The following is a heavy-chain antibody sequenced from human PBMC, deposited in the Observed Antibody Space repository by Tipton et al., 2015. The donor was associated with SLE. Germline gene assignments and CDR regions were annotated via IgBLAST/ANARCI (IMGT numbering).Heavy chain of an antibody. Sequence: TLSLTCTVSGGSISSYYWSWIRQPPGKGLEWIGYIYYSGSTNYNPSLKSRVTISVDTSKNQFSLKLSSVTAADTAVYYCAGDSGYSGSYISWGQGALVTVSS. CDR3: AGDSGYSGSYIS. J-gene: IGHJ4*02. CDR1: GGSISSYY. D-gene: IGHD1-26*01. CDR2: IYYSGST. V-gene: IGHV4-59*01.